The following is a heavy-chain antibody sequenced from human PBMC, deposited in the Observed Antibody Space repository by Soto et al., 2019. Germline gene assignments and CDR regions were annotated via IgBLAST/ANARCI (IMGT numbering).Heavy chain of an antibody. D-gene: IGHD6-19*01. Sequence: QVQLVESGGGVVQPGRSLRLSCAASGFTFSSYAMHWVRQAPGKGLEWVAVISYDGSNNYYADSVKGRFTISRDTSKNTLYLQMNSLRAEDTAVYYCASSFVAADDAFDIWGQGTMVTVSS. V-gene: IGHV3-30-3*01. CDR1: GFTFSSYA. CDR2: ISYDGSNN. CDR3: ASSFVAADDAFDI. J-gene: IGHJ3*02.